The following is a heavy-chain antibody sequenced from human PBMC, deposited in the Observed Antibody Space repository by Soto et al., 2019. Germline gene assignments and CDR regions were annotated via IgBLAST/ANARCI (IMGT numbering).Heavy chain of an antibody. CDR2: IWYDGSNK. CDR1: GFTFSSYG. D-gene: IGHD6-13*01. Sequence: QVQLVESGGGVVQPGRSLRLSCAASGFTFSSYGMHWVRQAPGKGLEWVAVIWYDGSNKYYADSVKGRFTISRDNSKNTLYLQMNSLRAEDTAVYSCARETDSSSWYLSMHYWGQGTLVTVSS. CDR3: ARETDSSSWYLSMHY. V-gene: IGHV3-33*01. J-gene: IGHJ4*02.